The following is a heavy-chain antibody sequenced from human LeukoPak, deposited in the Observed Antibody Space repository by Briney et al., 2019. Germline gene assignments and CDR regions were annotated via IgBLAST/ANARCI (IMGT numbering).Heavy chain of an antibody. CDR3: ANTLLYSSGWDY. Sequence: GGSLRLSCTASGITFNNYAMSWVRQAPGKGLEWVSTISGRGDVTYYADSVKGRFTISRGNSKNTLFLQMNSLRAEDTAVYYCANTLLYSSGWDYWGQGTLVTVSS. V-gene: IGHV3-23*01. J-gene: IGHJ4*02. D-gene: IGHD6-19*01. CDR2: ISGRGDVT. CDR1: GITFNNYA.